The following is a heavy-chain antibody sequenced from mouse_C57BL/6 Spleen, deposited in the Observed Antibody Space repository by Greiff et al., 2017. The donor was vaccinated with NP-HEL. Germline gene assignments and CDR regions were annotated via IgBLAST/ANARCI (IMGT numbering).Heavy chain of an antibody. CDR1: GFTFSSYA. CDR3: ARDQDYSNLAWFAY. J-gene: IGHJ3*01. CDR2: ISDGGSYT. Sequence: EVHLVESGGGLVKPGGSLKLSCAASGFTFSSYAMSWVRQTPEKRLEWVATISDGGSYTYYPDNVKGRFTISRDNAKNNLYLQMSHLKSEDTAMYYCARDQDYSNLAWFAYWGQGTLVTVSA. V-gene: IGHV5-4*01. D-gene: IGHD2-5*01.